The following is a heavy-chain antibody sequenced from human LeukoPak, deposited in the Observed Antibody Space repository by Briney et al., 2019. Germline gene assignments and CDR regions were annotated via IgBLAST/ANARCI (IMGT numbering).Heavy chain of an antibody. CDR1: GGSISSSSYY. D-gene: IGHD2-2*02. CDR2: INHSGST. CDR3: ARVIYCSGTSCYKGVSYYYYMDV. Sequence: SETLSLTCTVSGGSISSSSYYWGWIRQPPGKGPEWIGEINHSGSTNYNPSLKSRVTISVDTSKNQFSLKLSSVTAADTAVYYCARVIYCSGTSCYKGVSYYYYMDVWGKGTTVTVSS. V-gene: IGHV4-39*07. J-gene: IGHJ6*03.